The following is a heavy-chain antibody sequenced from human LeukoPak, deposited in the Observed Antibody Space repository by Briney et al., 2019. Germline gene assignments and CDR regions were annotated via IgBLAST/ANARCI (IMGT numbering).Heavy chain of an antibody. D-gene: IGHD3-10*01. Sequence: SETLSLTCAVYGGSFSGYYWSWIRQPPGKGLEWIGEINHSGSTNYNPSLKSRVTISVDTSKNQFSLKLSSVTAADTAVYYCARESLRGNDYWGQGTLVTVSS. CDR1: GGSFSGYY. J-gene: IGHJ4*02. V-gene: IGHV4-34*01. CDR2: INHSGST. CDR3: ARESLRGNDY.